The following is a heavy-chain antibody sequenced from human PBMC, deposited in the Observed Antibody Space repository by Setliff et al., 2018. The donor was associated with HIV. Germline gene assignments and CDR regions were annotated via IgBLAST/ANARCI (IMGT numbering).Heavy chain of an antibody. CDR3: ARLIHTGLLYFDY. Sequence: SETLSLTCTVSGGSISSGTCYWSWIRQHPGKGLEWIGYIYYSGSTYYNPSLKSRVTISVDTSRNQFSLNLRSVTAADTALYFCARLIHTGLLYFDYWGLGMLVTVSS. D-gene: IGHD2-8*02. V-gene: IGHV4-31*03. CDR1: GGSISSGTCY. CDR2: IYYSGST. J-gene: IGHJ4*02.